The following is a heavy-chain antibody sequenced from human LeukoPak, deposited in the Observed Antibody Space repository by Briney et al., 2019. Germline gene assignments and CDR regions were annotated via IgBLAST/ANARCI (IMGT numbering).Heavy chain of an antibody. J-gene: IGHJ4*02. CDR1: GYTFTSYG. CDR3: ARGERYSSGWDSDY. V-gene: IGHV1-18*01. D-gene: IGHD6-19*01. CDR2: ISAYNGDT. Sequence: APVKVSCKASGYTFTSYGISWVRQAPGQGLEWMGWISAYNGDTNYAQKLQGRVTMTTDTSTSTAYMELRSLRSDDTAVYYCARGERYSSGWDSDYWGQGTLVTVSS.